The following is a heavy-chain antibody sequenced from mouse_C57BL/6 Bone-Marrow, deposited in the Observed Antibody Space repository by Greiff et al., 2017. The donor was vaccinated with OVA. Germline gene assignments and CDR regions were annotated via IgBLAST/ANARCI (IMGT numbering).Heavy chain of an antibody. CDR3: ASHLLWLRRYAMDY. Sequence: DVKLVESGGGLVQPGGSLKLSCAASGFTFSDYYMYWVRQTPEKRLEWVAYISNGGGSTYYPDTVKGRFTISRDNAKNTLYLQMSRLKSEDTAMYYCASHLLWLRRYAMDYWGQGTSVTVSS. D-gene: IGHD2-2*01. CDR1: GFTFSDYY. CDR2: ISNGGGST. V-gene: IGHV5-12*01. J-gene: IGHJ4*01.